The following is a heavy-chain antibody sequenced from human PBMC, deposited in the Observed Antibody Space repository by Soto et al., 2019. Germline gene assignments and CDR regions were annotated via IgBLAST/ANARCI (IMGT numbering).Heavy chain of an antibody. CDR1: AGSISTSSYY. CDR3: ASDLGYCSCSCCCYALYCDYMYV. Sequence: SETLSLTCTVSAGSISTSSYYWGWIRQPPGKGLEWIGSIYYSGSTYYNPSLKSRVTISVDTSKNQFSLKLSSVTAADTAVYYWASDLGYCSCSCCCYALYCDYMYVRGQGTTVTVS. J-gene: IGHJ6*03. D-gene: IGHD2-15*01. CDR2: IYYSGST. V-gene: IGHV4-39*01.